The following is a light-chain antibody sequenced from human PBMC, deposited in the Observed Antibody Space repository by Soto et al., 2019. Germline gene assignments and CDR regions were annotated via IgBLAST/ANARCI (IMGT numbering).Light chain of an antibody. Sequence: DIQMTQSPSTLSASVGDRVTIACRASQSISSYLAWYQQKPGKAPNLLIYKTSNLDSGVPSRFSGSGSGTEFSLTISSLQPDDFATYYCQQYKSFSLTFGGGTRVEVK. CDR1: QSISSY. CDR3: QQYKSFSLT. V-gene: IGKV1-5*03. CDR2: KTS. J-gene: IGKJ4*01.